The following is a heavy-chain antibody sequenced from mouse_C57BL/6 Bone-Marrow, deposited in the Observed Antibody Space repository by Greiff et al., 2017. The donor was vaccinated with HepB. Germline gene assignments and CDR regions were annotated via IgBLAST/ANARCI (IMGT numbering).Heavy chain of an antibody. J-gene: IGHJ3*01. Sequence: QVQLQQPGAELVKPGASVKLSCKASGYTFTSYWMQWVKQRPGQGLEWIGEIDPSDSYTNYNQKFKGKATLTVDTSSSTAYMQLSSLTSEDSAVYYCARGYFRFADWGQGTLVTVSA. V-gene: IGHV1-50*01. CDR1: GYTFTSYW. CDR3: ARGYFRFAD. CDR2: IDPSDSYT. D-gene: IGHD2-3*01.